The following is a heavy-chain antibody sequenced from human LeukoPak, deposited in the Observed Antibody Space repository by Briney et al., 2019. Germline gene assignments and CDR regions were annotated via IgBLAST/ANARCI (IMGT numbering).Heavy chain of an antibody. CDR1: GGTFSSYA. J-gene: IGHJ2*01. CDR2: SIPIFGTA. D-gene: IGHD3-22*01. CDR3: ARSPVYDSSGYYNWYFDL. V-gene: IGHV1-69*05. Sequence: SVKVSCKASGGTFSSYAISWVRQAPGQGLEWMGGSIPIFGTANYAQKFQGRVTITTDESTSTAYMELSSLRSEDTAVYYCARSPVYDSSGYYNWYFDLWGQGTLVTVSS.